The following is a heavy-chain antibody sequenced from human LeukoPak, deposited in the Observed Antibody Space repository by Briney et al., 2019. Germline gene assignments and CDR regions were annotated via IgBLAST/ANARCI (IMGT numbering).Heavy chain of an antibody. CDR2: ISGSGAST. Sequence: GGSLRLSCAASGLTFRSYAMSWVRQAPGKGLEWVSGISGSGASTYYADSVKGRFTISRDNSKNTLYLQMNSLRADDTAVYYCAKHVLIAVGEDYFDYWGQGTLVTVSA. V-gene: IGHV3-23*01. D-gene: IGHD6-19*01. J-gene: IGHJ4*02. CDR3: AKHVLIAVGEDYFDY. CDR1: GLTFRSYA.